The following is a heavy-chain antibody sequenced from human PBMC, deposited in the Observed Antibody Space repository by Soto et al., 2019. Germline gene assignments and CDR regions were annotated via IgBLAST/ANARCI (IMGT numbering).Heavy chain of an antibody. CDR1: GDSVTSNSAA. Sequence: QTLSLTCAMCGDSVTSNSAAWNWIRQSPSRGLEWLGRTYYRSKWYNDYAVSVKSRITINPDTSKNQFSLQLNSVTPEDTAVYYCARDSLYDSSGYYYYYYYYGMDVWGQGTTVTVSS. D-gene: IGHD3-22*01. V-gene: IGHV6-1*01. CDR2: TYYRSKWYN. J-gene: IGHJ6*02. CDR3: ARDSLYDSSGYYYYYYYYGMDV.